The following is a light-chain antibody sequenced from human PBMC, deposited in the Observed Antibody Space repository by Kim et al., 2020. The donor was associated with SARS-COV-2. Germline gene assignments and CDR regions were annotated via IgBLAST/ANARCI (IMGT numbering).Light chain of an antibody. Sequence: EIVLTQSPGTLSLSPGERATLSCRTSQSVSSSNLAWYQQRPGQAPRLLIYGASSRATGIPDRFSGSGSGTDFTLTISRLEAEDFAVYYCQQYDSSSAWTFGQGTKVDIK. CDR1: QSVSSSN. V-gene: IGKV3-20*01. CDR3: QQYDSSSAWT. J-gene: IGKJ1*01. CDR2: GAS.